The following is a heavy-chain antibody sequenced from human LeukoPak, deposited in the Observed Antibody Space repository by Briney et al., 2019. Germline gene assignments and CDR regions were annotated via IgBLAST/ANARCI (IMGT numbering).Heavy chain of an antibody. Sequence: QPGGSLRLSCAASGFTFSSYWMHWVRQAPGKGLVWVSRINSDGSSTSYADSVKGRFTISRDNSKNTLYLQMNSLRAEDTAVYYCANPALNCGGDCYHFQHWGQGTLVTVSS. CDR2: INSDGSST. CDR1: GFTFSSYW. CDR3: ANPALNCGGDCYHFQH. V-gene: IGHV3-74*01. D-gene: IGHD2-21*02. J-gene: IGHJ1*01.